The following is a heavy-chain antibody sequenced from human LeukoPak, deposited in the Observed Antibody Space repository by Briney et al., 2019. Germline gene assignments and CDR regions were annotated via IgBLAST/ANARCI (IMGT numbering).Heavy chain of an antibody. V-gene: IGHV3-11*03. J-gene: IGHJ4*02. CDR1: GFTFSDYY. Sequence: PGGSLRLSCAASGFTFSDYYMSWIRQAPGQGLEWVAYISHSSGFTNYADSVKGRFAISRDNAKNSLYLQMDSLRAEDTAIYYCAKLFKAYSGTWIDYWGQGNPASVSS. CDR2: ISHSSGFT. D-gene: IGHD1-26*01. CDR3: AKLFKAYSGTWIDY.